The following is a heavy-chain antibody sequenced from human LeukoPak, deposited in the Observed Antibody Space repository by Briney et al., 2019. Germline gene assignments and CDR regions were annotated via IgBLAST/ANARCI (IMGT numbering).Heavy chain of an antibody. CDR1: GFTFSSYG. J-gene: IGHJ6*03. Sequence: GGSLRLSCAASGFTFSSYGMHWVRQAPGKGLEWVAFIRYDGSNKYYADSVKGRFTISRDNSKNTLYLQMNSLRAEDTAVYYCARFNEYYYYMDVWGKGTTVTISS. CDR2: IRYDGSNK. V-gene: IGHV3-30*02. CDR3: ARFNEYYYYMDV. D-gene: IGHD2-8*01.